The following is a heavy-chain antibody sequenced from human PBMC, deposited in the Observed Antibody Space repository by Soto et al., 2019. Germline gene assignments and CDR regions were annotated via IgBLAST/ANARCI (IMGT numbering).Heavy chain of an antibody. CDR3: ARTDRAYGDYQRTHYYYGMDV. CDR2: INAGNGNT. Sequence: ASVKVSCKASGYTFTSYAMHWVRQAPGQRLEWMGWINAGNGNTKYSQKFQGRVTITRDTSASTAYMELSSLRAEDTAVYYCARTDRAYGDYQRTHYYYGMDVWGQGTTVTVSS. CDR1: GYTFTSYA. J-gene: IGHJ6*02. D-gene: IGHD4-17*01. V-gene: IGHV1-3*01.